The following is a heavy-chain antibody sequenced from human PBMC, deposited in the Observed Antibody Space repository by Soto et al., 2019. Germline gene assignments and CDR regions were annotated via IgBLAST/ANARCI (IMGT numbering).Heavy chain of an antibody. J-gene: IGHJ3*02. V-gene: IGHV4-34*01. CDR2: INHSGST. D-gene: IGHD2-15*01. CDR1: GGSFSGYY. Sequence: QVQLQQWGAGLLKPSETLSLTCAGYGGSFSGYYWSWIRQPPGKGLEWIGEINHSGSTNYNPSLKSRVTISVDTSKNQFSLKLSSVTAADTAVYYCARGRRSYCSGGSGYPDAFDIWGQGTMVTVSS. CDR3: ARGRRSYCSGGSGYPDAFDI.